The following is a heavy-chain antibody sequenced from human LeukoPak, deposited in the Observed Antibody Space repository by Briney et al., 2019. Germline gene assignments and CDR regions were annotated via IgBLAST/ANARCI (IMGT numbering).Heavy chain of an antibody. V-gene: IGHV4-34*01. CDR3: ARGLSSIAVAGCLNWYFDL. D-gene: IGHD6-19*01. CDR2: INHSGST. CDR1: GGSFSGYY. J-gene: IGHJ2*01. Sequence: SETLSLTCAVYGGSFSGYYWSWIRQPPGKGLEWIGEINHSGSTNYNPSLKSRVTISVDTFKNQFSLKLSSVTAADTAVYYCARGLSSIAVAGCLNWYFDLWGRGTLVTVSS.